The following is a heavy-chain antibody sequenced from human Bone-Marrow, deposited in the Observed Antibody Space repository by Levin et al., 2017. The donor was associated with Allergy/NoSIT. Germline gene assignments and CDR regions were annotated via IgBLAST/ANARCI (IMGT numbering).Heavy chain of an antibody. D-gene: IGHD5-18*01. V-gene: IGHV4-4*02. CDR2: IYHSGST. CDR3: AGVYSYALINWFDP. CDR1: GGSISSSNW. J-gene: IGHJ5*02. Sequence: PSETLSLTCAVSGGSISSSNWWSWVRQPPGKGLEWIGEIYHSGSTNYNPSLKSRVTISVDKSKNQFSLKLSSVTAADTAVYYCAGVYSYALINWFDPWGQGTLVTVSS.